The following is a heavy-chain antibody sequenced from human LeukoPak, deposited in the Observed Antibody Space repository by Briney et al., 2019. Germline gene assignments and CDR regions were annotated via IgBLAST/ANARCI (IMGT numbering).Heavy chain of an antibody. D-gene: IGHD6-13*01. CDR1: GYTFTSYG. CDR3: ARWDRYSSSWSFDP. CDR2: ISAYNGNT. V-gene: IGHV1-18*01. Sequence: ASVKVSCKASGYTFTSYGISWVRQAPGQGLEWMGWISAYNGNTNYAQKLQGRVTMTIDTSTSTAYMELRSLRSDDTAVYYCARWDRYSSSWSFDPWGQGTLVTVSS. J-gene: IGHJ5*02.